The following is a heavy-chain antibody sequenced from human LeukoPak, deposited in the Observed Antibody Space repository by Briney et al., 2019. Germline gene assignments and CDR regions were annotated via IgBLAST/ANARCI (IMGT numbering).Heavy chain of an antibody. CDR3: ARVQRVVAEFDY. Sequence: IPSETLSLTCAVYGGSFSGYYWSWIRQPPGKGLEWIGEINHSGSTNYNPSLKSRVTISVDTSKNQSSLKLSSVTAADTAVYYCARVQRVVAEFDYWGQGTLVTVSS. CDR1: GGSFSGYY. D-gene: IGHD2-15*01. CDR2: INHSGST. V-gene: IGHV4-34*01. J-gene: IGHJ4*02.